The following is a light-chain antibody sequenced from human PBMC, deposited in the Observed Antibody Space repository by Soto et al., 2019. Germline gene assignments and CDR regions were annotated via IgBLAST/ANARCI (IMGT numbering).Light chain of an antibody. V-gene: IGKV3-15*01. CDR2: GAS. J-gene: IGKJ4*01. Sequence: EIGMTQSPAPLSVSPGERATLSCRASQSVSSNLAWYQQKPGQAPRLLIYGASTRATGIPARFSGSGSGTEFTLTISSLQSEDFAVYYCQQYNNWPRGTFGGGTKVEIK. CDR1: QSVSSN. CDR3: QQYNNWPRGT.